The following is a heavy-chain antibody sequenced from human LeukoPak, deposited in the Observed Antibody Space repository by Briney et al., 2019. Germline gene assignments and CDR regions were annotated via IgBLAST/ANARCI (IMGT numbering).Heavy chain of an antibody. D-gene: IGHD3-9*01. V-gene: IGHV4-59*01. J-gene: IGHJ4*02. CDR3: ARVADILTGYYLDY. Sequence: PSESLSLTCTVSGGSISSYYWSWIRQPPGKGLEWIGYIYYSGSTNYNPSLKSRVTISVDTSKNQFSLKLSSVTAADTAVYYCARVADILTGYYLDYWGQGTLATVSS. CDR2: IYYSGST. CDR1: GGSISSYY.